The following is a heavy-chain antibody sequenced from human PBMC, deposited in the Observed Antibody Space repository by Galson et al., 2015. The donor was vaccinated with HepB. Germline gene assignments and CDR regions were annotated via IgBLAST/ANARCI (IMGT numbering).Heavy chain of an antibody. Sequence: SLRLSCAASGFTFSDYYMTWIRQAPGKGLEWLSYISASATYTNYADSVKGRFTISRDNAKNSLYLQMNILTAEDTDVFYCARVPASDYRDPAHFDYWGQGTLVTVSS. CDR3: ARVPASDYRDPAHFDY. V-gene: IGHV3-11*05. CDR2: ISASATYT. D-gene: IGHD4-11*01. J-gene: IGHJ4*02. CDR1: GFTFSDYY.